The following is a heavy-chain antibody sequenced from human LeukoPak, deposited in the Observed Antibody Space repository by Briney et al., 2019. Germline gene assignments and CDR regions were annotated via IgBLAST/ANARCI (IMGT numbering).Heavy chain of an antibody. CDR2: ISSSGNTI. J-gene: IGHJ4*02. Sequence: PGGSLRLSCAASGFTFSTYSMNWVRQAPGKRLEWVSYISSSGNTIYYADSVKGRFTISRDNAKNSLYLQMNSLRAEDSAVYYCARDKLRASADTGSEYRGQGTLVTVSS. CDR3: ARDKLRASADTGSEY. CDR1: GFTFSTYS. D-gene: IGHD6-13*01. V-gene: IGHV3-48*01.